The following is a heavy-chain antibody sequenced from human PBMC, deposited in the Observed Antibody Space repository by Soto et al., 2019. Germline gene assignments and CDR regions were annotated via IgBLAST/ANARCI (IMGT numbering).Heavy chain of an antibody. CDR2: INPRSSAT. Sequence: PGGSLRLSCAASGFSFSDYSMTWVRQAPGKGLEWLSYINPRSSATYYADSVKGRFTVSRDNAKNSLYLQMNSLRDEDTAVFFCARDRCSSPRCYYNYYGMDVWGQGTTVTVSS. CDR1: GFSFSDYS. CDR3: ARDRCSSPRCYYNYYGMDV. J-gene: IGHJ6*02. D-gene: IGHD2-2*01. V-gene: IGHV3-48*02.